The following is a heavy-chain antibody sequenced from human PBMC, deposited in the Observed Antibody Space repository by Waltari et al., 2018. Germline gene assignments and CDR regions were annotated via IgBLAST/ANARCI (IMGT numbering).Heavy chain of an antibody. Sequence: LLESGGGLVQPGGSLRLSCAASGFTFSSYAMSWVRQAPGKGLEWVSAISGSGGSTYYADSVKGRFTISRDNSKNTLYLQMNSLRAEDTAVYYCAKDRTSRIAARPPSYYGMDVWGQGTTVTVSS. CDR2: ISGSGGST. D-gene: IGHD6-6*01. J-gene: IGHJ6*02. CDR3: AKDRTSRIAARPPSYYGMDV. V-gene: IGHV3-23*01. CDR1: GFTFSSYA.